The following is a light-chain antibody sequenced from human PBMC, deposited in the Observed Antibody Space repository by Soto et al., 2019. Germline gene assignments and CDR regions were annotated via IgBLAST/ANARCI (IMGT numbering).Light chain of an antibody. Sequence: EIVLTQSPATLSLSPGERATLSCRASQSFSSPYLAWYQQKPGQAPRLLIYGAATRATGVPDRFSGSGFGTDFTLSISSLEPEDVAAYYCQKYNSAPLTFGGGTKVDIK. V-gene: IGKV3-20*01. CDR2: GAA. CDR1: QSFSSPY. J-gene: IGKJ4*01. CDR3: QKYNSAPLT.